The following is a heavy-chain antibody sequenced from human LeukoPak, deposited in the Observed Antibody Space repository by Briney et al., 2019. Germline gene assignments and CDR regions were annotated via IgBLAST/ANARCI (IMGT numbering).Heavy chain of an antibody. CDR1: GYTFTSYD. Sequence: ASVKVSCKASGYTFTSYDINWVRQATGQGLEWMGWMNPNSGNTGYAQKFQGRVTMTRNTSISTAYMELSSLRSEDTAVYYCARAHDYSNYIASYWGQGTLVTVS. J-gene: IGHJ4*02. D-gene: IGHD4-11*01. CDR2: MNPNSGNT. CDR3: ARAHDYSNYIASY. V-gene: IGHV1-8*01.